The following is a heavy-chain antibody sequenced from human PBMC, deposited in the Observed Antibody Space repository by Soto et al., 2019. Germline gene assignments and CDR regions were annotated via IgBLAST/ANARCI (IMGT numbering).Heavy chain of an antibody. D-gene: IGHD4-17*01. CDR3: ATPGPTRVTAFDY. Sequence: GASVKVSCKASGYTFTGYYMHWVRQAPGQGLEWLGWINPNSGGTNYAQKFQGRVTMTRDTSISTAYMELSRLSSDDTAVYYCATPGPTRVTAFDYWGQGTLVTVSS. CDR2: INPNSGGT. V-gene: IGHV1-2*02. J-gene: IGHJ4*02. CDR1: GYTFTGYY.